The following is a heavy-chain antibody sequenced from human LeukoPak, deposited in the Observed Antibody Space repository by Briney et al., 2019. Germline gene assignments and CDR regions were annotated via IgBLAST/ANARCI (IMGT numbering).Heavy chain of an antibody. CDR2: ISGIGGST. CDR1: GFTFSSYA. Sequence: PGGSLRLSCAASGFTFSSYARSWVRQAPGKGLDWVSAISGIGGSTYYADSVKGRFTISRDNSQNPLYLQMNSLRAEDTAAYYCAKQVVVVAAAPPSFDYWGQGTLVTVSS. D-gene: IGHD2-15*01. V-gene: IGHV3-23*01. CDR3: AKQVVVVAAAPPSFDY. J-gene: IGHJ4*02.